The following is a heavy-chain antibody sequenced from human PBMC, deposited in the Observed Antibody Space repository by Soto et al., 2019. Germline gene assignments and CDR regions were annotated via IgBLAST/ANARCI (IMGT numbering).Heavy chain of an antibody. CDR1: GFTFSSYA. CDR2: ISGSGGST. V-gene: IGHV3-23*01. CDR3: AKGSASALLCYLGS. J-gene: IGHJ4*02. Sequence: GGSLRLSCAASGFTFSSYAMSWVRQAPGKGLEWVTAISGSGGSTYYADSVKGRFTISRDNSKNTLYLQMNSLRVEDTGTYYWAKGSASALLCYLGSWGQGPLVTVAS.